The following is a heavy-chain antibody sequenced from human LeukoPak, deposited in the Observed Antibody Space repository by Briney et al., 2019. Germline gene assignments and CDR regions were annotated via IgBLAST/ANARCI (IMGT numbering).Heavy chain of an antibody. CDR1: GFTFNNYG. CDR2: IRYNGNNQ. V-gene: IGHV3-30*02. J-gene: IGHJ6*03. CDR3: AKDSAFYYIDV. Sequence: GGSLRLSCAASGFTFNNYGMHWVREAPGKGLEWVAFIRYNGNNQYYADSVKGRFTISRDNSKNTLYLQMNSLKGDDTAVYYCAKDSAFYYIDVWGKGTTVIISS. D-gene: IGHD3-10*01.